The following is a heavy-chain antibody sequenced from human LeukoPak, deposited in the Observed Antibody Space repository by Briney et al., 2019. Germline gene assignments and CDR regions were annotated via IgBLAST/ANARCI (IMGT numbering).Heavy chain of an antibody. CDR2: IYHSGST. CDR3: ARGDLGRPRAKDAFDI. V-gene: IGHV4-30-2*01. Sequence: SETLSLACTVSGGSISSGGYYWSWIRQPPGKGLEWIGYIYHSGSTYYNPSLKSRVTISVDRSKNQFSLKLSSVTAADTAVYYCARGDLGRPRAKDAFDIWGQGTMVTVSS. J-gene: IGHJ3*02. D-gene: IGHD1-26*01. CDR1: GGSISSGGYY.